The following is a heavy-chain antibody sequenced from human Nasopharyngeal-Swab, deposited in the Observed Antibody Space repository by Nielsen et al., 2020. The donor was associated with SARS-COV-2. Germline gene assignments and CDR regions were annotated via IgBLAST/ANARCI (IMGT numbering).Heavy chain of an antibody. D-gene: IGHD3-10*01. CDR2: IYYSGST. CDR1: GGSISSSSYY. CDR3: ARHPHMVRGVSGWFDP. Sequence: SETLSLTCTVSGGSISSSSYYWGWIRQPPGKGLEWIGSIYYSGSTYYNPSLKSRVTISVDTSKNQFSLKLSSVTAADTAVYYCARHPHMVRGVSGWFDPWGQGTLDTVSS. V-gene: IGHV4-39*01. J-gene: IGHJ5*02.